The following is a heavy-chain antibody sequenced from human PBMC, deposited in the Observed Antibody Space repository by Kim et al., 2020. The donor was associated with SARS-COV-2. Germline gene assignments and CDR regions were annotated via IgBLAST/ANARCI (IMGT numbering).Heavy chain of an antibody. CDR1: GGSISSYY. D-gene: IGHD3-22*01. CDR2: IYYSGST. CDR3: ARRRRYYDSSGYNAGYFDL. Sequence: SETLSLTCTVSGGSISSYYWSWIRQPPGKGLEWIGYIYYSGSTNYNPSLKSRVTISVDTSKNQFSLKLSSVTAADTAVYYCARRRRYYDSSGYNAGYFDLWGRGTLVTVSS. V-gene: IGHV4-59*08. J-gene: IGHJ2*01.